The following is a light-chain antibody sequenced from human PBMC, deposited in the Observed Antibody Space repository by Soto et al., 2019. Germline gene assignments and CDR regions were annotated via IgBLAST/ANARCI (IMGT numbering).Light chain of an antibody. CDR2: AAS. J-gene: IGKJ4*01. V-gene: IGKV1-9*01. Sequence: DIQLTQSPSFLSASVGDRVTITCRASQGISSYLAWYQQKPGKAPKLLIYAASTLQSGVPSRFSGSGSGTEFTLTISSLQPEDCATYYCQQLISYPLNVGGGTKVDIK. CDR1: QGISSY. CDR3: QQLISYPLN.